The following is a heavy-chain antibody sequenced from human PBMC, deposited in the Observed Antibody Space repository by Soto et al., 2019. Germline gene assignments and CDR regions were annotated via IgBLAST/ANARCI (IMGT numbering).Heavy chain of an antibody. V-gene: IGHV1-46*01. CDR3: ASTEDIVLVPAAMDLYYYYGMDV. D-gene: IGHD2-2*01. J-gene: IGHJ6*02. Sequence: ASVKVSCKASGYTFTSYYMHWARQAPGQGLEWMGIINPSGGSTSYAQKFQGRVTMTRDTSTSTVYMELSSLRSEDTAVYYCASTEDIVLVPAAMDLYYYYGMDVWGQGTTVTVSS. CDR1: GYTFTSYY. CDR2: INPSGGST.